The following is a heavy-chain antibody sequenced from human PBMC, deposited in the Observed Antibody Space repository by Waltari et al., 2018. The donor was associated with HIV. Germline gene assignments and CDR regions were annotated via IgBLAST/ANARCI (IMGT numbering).Heavy chain of an antibody. J-gene: IGHJ6*02. Sequence: EVQLVESGGGLVQPGGSLRLSCATPEFTFGDYCRIGVVQAPGKGLGWVANIKQDASEKYYVDSVKGRFTISRDNAKNSLYLQMNSLSAEDTAVYYCARSKIYYYFGMDVWGQGTTVTVSS. CDR1: EFTFGDYC. CDR2: IKQDASEK. V-gene: IGHV3-7*01. CDR3: ARSKIYYYFGMDV.